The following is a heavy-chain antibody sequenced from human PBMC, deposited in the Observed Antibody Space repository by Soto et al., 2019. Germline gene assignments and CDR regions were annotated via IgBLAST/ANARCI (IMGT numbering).Heavy chain of an antibody. J-gene: IGHJ4*02. CDR2: IYYSGSI. CDR1: GASISSTSHY. V-gene: IGHV4-39*01. D-gene: IGHD6-19*01. CDR3: ARRYGWLYFDY. Sequence: SETLSLTCSVSGASISSTSHYWGWIRQPPGKGLEWIGSIYYSGSINHNPSLKSRVTLSVDTSKKEFSVKVSSVTAADTALYYCARRYGWLYFDYWGQGSLVTVSS.